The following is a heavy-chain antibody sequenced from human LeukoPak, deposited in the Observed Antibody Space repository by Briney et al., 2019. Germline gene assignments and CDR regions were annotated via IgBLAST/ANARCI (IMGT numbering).Heavy chain of an antibody. D-gene: IGHD3-3*01. CDR3: ARSHTYYDFWSGYYTGSGDYGMDV. J-gene: IGHJ6*02. V-gene: IGHV4-34*01. CDR1: GGSFSGYY. Sequence: SETLSLTCAVYGGSFSGYYWRWIRQPPGKGLEWIGEIDHSGSTNYNPSLKSRVTISVDTSKNQFSLKLSSVTAADTAVYYCARSHTYYDFWSGYYTGSGDYGMDVWGQGTTATVSS. CDR2: IDHSGST.